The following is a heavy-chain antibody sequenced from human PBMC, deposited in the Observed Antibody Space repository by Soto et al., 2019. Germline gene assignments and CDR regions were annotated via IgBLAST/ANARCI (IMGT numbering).Heavy chain of an antibody. V-gene: IGHV3-23*01. CDR2: VTSSGGDT. CDR3: AKTGYYGSGSRAFDY. CDR1: GFTFSSHA. J-gene: IGHJ4*02. D-gene: IGHD3-10*01. Sequence: GGSLRLSCAASGFTFSSHAMSWVRQGPGKGLEWVSGVTSSGGDTYYADSVTGRFTISRDNSKNTLSLQMDSLRADDTAVYYCAKTGYYGSGSRAFDYWGQGTLVTVSS.